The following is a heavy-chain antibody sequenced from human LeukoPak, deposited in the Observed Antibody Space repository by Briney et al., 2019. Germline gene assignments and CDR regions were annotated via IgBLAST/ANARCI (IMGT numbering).Heavy chain of an antibody. Sequence: PVGSLRLSCTASGFRFGGYSIHWVRQAPGKGLEWLSYISVSGTKRADSVMGRVTVSRDDAKNSLYLQMNGLRAEDTAVYYCARIRGLTLPISYMDVWGKGTTVTVSS. CDR3: ARIRGLTLPISYMDV. CDR1: GFRFGGYS. CDR2: ISVSGT. J-gene: IGHJ6*03. D-gene: IGHD2-21*01. V-gene: IGHV3-48*04.